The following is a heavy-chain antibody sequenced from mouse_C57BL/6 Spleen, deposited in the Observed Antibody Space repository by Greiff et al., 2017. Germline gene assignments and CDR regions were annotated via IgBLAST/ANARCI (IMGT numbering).Heavy chain of an antibody. D-gene: IGHD1-1*01. J-gene: IGHJ2*01. V-gene: IGHV5-16*01. CDR3: ARFPGSSFFFDY. Sequence: DVQLVESEGGLVQPGSSMKLSCTASGFTFSDYYMAWVRQVPEQGLEWVANIYSDGSSTYYLDSLKGRFIISTDNAKNILYLPVSSLKSEDTATYYCARFPGSSFFFDYWGQGTTLTVSS. CDR2: IYSDGSST. CDR1: GFTFSDYY.